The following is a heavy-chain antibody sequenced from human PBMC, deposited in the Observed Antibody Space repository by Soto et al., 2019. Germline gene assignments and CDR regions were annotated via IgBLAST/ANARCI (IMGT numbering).Heavy chain of an antibody. CDR1: GYTFTSYA. CDR2: INAGNGNT. D-gene: IGHD3-10*01. CDR3: ARDYSSGSYSGYYYYYMDV. Sequence: SGAEVKKPGASVKVSCKASGYTFTSYAMHWVRQAPGQRLEWMGWINAGNGNTKYSQKFQGRVTITRDTSASTAYMELSSLRSEDTAVYYCARDYSSGSYSGYYYYYMDVWGKGTTVTVSS. J-gene: IGHJ6*03. V-gene: IGHV1-3*01.